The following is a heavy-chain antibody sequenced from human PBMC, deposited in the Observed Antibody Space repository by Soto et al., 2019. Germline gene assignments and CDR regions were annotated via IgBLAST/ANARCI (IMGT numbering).Heavy chain of an antibody. Sequence: ASVKVSCKASGYTFTSYYMHWVRQAPGQGLEWMGIINPSGGSTSYAQKFQGRVTMTRDTSTSTVYMELSSLRSEDTAAYYCARELRFLEWLPDPLYYYGMDVWGQGTTVTVSS. J-gene: IGHJ6*02. CDR1: GYTFTSYY. CDR2: INPSGGST. V-gene: IGHV1-46*01. CDR3: ARELRFLEWLPDPLYYYGMDV. D-gene: IGHD3-3*01.